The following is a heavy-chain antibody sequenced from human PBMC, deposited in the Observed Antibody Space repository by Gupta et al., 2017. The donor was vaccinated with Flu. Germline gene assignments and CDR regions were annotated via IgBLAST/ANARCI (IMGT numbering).Heavy chain of an antibody. Sequence: EVQLVESGGGLVQPGGSLRLTCVISGFTFSDSHMNWIRQAPGKGLEWISYSGSGGNTDYADSVRGRVTISRDTDRESLFLQMNSLRDEDTALYYCARDRNWACSFWGQGALVTVSS. CDR2: SGSGGNT. CDR3: ARDRNWACSF. CDR1: GFTFSDSH. J-gene: IGHJ4*02. D-gene: IGHD2-15*01. V-gene: IGHV3-48*02.